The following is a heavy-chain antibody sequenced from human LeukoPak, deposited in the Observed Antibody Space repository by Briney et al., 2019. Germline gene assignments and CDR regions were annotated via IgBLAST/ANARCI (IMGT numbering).Heavy chain of an antibody. CDR1: GYTFTSYY. CDR2: INPSGGST. J-gene: IGHJ4*02. Sequence: GASVKVSCKASGYTFTSYYMHWVRQAPGQGLEWMGIINPSGGSTSYAQKFRGRVTMTRDTSTSTVYMELSSLRSEDTAVYYCARDPRFGELSLYYFDYWGQGTLVTVSS. CDR3: ARDPRFGELSLYYFDY. V-gene: IGHV1-46*01. D-gene: IGHD3-10*01.